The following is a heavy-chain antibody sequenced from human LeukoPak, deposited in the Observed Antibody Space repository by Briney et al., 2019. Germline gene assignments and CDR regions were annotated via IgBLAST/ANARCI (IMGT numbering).Heavy chain of an antibody. Sequence: QPGVSLRLSCAASGFTFSSYAMSWVRQAPGKGLEWVSAISGSGGSTYYADSVKGRFTISRDNSKNTLYLQMNSLRAEDTAVYYCAKASSGYSYGRNWFDPWGQGTLVTVSS. CDR3: AKASSGYSYGRNWFDP. V-gene: IGHV3-23*01. CDR2: ISGSGGST. J-gene: IGHJ5*02. CDR1: GFTFSSYA. D-gene: IGHD5-18*01.